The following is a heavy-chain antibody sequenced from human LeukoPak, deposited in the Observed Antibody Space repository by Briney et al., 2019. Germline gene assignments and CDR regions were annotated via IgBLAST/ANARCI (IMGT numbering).Heavy chain of an antibody. V-gene: IGHV3-74*01. D-gene: IGHD3-10*02. J-gene: IGHJ4*02. CDR2: ISTDGRVT. Sequence: GGSLRLSCVASGFTFTTYWMHWVRQVPGKGLVWVARISTDGRVTTYADSVKGRFTVSRDNAENTLYLQMNNLRPEDTAVYYCIRETHVGLHLEYWGQGTLATVSA. CDR3: IRETHVGLHLEY. CDR1: GFTFTTYW.